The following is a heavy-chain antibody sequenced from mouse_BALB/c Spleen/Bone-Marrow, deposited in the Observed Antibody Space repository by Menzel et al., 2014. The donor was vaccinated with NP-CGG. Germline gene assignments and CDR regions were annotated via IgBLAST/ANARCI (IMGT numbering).Heavy chain of an antibody. D-gene: IGHD2-2*01. V-gene: IGHV5-2*01. J-gene: IGHJ3*01. Sequence: EVQMQQYGGGLVQPGETLKLTCESNEYEFPSHDMSWVRKTLEKRLELVAAINSDGGSTYYPDTMERRFIISRDNTKKTLYLQMSSLRSDDTALYYCASPGGYDPFAYWGQGTLVTVS. CDR1: EYEFPSHD. CDR2: INSDGGST. CDR3: ASPGGYDPFAY.